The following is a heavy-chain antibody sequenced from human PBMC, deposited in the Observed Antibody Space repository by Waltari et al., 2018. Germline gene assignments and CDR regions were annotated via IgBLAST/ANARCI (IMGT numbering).Heavy chain of an antibody. CDR3: ARDRGSGYSYGYTGEFDY. CDR2: IYSGGST. CDR1: GFTVSSNY. V-gene: IGHV3-53*01. J-gene: IGHJ4*02. D-gene: IGHD5-18*01. Sequence: EVQLVESGGGLIQPGGSLSLSCAASGFTVSSNYMSWLRQAPGTGLEWVSVIYSGGSTYYADSVKGRFTISRDNSKNTLYLQMNSLRAEDTAVYYCARDRGSGYSYGYTGEFDYWGQGTLVTVSS.